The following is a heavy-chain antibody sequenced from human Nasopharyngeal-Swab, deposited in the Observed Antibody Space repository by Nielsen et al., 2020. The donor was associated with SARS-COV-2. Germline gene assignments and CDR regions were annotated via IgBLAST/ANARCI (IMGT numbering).Heavy chain of an antibody. CDR2: ISSSSSTI. CDR3: ASETLRYCSSTSCQDY. D-gene: IGHD2-2*01. Sequence: VRQAPGKGLEWVSYISSSSSTIYYADSVKGRFTTSGDNAKNSLYLQMNSLRAEDTAVYYCASETLRYCSSTSCQDYWGQGTLVTVSS. V-gene: IGHV3-48*04. J-gene: IGHJ4*02.